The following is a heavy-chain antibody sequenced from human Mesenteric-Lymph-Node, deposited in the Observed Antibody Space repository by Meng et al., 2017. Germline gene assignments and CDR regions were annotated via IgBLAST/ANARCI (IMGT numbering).Heavy chain of an antibody. D-gene: IGHD4-17*01. V-gene: IGHV5-51*01. CDR1: GYSFTSYW. CDR3: ARLDDYGDYDRAEYFQH. CDR2: IYPGDSDT. J-gene: IGHJ1*01. Sequence: GESLKISCKGSGYSFTSYWIGWVRQMPGKGLEWMGIIYPGDSDTRYSPSFQGQVTISADKSISTAYLQWSSLKASDTAMYYCARLDDYGDYDRAEYFQHWGQGTLVTVSS.